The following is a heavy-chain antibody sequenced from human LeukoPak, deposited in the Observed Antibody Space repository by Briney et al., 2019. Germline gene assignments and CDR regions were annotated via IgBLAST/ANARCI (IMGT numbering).Heavy chain of an antibody. CDR1: GFTFTSSA. CDR3: ASPRGYSYGSSALDY. CDR2: IAVGSGNT. D-gene: IGHD5-18*01. J-gene: IGHJ4*02. V-gene: IGHV1-58*01. Sequence: SVKVSCKASGFTFTSSAVQWVRQARGQRLEWIGWIAVGSGNTNYAQKFQERVTITRDMSTSTAYMELSGLRSEDTAVYYCASPRGYSYGSSALDYWGQGTLVTVSS.